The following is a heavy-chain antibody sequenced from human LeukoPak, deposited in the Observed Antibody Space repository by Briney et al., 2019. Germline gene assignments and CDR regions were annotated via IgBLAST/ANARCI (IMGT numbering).Heavy chain of an antibody. Sequence: GGSLRLSCAASGFPFSSYWLHWVRQAPGKGLVWVSRINSDGSSTNYADSVRGRFTISRDNAKNTLYLQMNSLRVEDTAVYYCARGKMATIYYYYGVDVWGQGTMVTVSS. J-gene: IGHJ6*02. CDR3: ARGKMATIYYYYGVDV. CDR2: INSDGSST. V-gene: IGHV3-74*01. CDR1: GFPFSSYW. D-gene: IGHD5-24*01.